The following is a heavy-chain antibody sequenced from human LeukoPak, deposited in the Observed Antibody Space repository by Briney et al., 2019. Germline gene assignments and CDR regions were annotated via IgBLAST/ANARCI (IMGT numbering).Heavy chain of an antibody. CDR2: INPSGGST. CDR1: GYTFTSYY. V-gene: IGHV1-46*01. Sequence: ASVKVSCKASGYTFTSYYMHWVRQAPGQGLEWMGIINPSGGSTSYAQKFQGRVTMTRDTSISTAYMELGSLRSDDTAMYYCARDAKDVWGQGTLVTVSS. J-gene: IGHJ4*02. CDR3: ARDAKDV.